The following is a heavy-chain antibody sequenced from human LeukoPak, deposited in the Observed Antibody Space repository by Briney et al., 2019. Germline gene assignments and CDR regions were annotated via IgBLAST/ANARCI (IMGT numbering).Heavy chain of an antibody. CDR2: IYYSGST. D-gene: IGHD5-18*01. Sequence: SETLSLACTVSGGSISSYYWSWIRQPPGKGLEWIGYIYYSGSTNYNPSLKSRATISVDTSKNQFSLKLSSVTAADTAVYYCARRHSYGSFQHWGQGTLVTVSS. V-gene: IGHV4-59*08. J-gene: IGHJ1*01. CDR3: ARRHSYGSFQH. CDR1: GGSISSYY.